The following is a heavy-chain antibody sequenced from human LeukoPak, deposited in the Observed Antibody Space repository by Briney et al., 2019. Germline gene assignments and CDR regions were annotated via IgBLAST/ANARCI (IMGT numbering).Heavy chain of an antibody. CDR2: ITHDGTAE. Sequence: GGSLRLSCAASGFTFSGYGMHWVRQAPGKGLECVAFITHDGTAEKFADSVKGRFTISRDNLKNIMTLGLNSLRPEDTAVYYCAKGWELGIDSWTGHTYTHVWGKGTTVFVS. V-gene: IGHV3-30*02. CDR1: GFTFSGYG. D-gene: IGHD3/OR15-3a*01. CDR3: AKGWELGIDSWTGHTYTHV. J-gene: IGHJ6*03.